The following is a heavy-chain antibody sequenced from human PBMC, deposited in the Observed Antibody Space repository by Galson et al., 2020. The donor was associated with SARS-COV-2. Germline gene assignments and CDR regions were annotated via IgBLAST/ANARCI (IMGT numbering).Heavy chain of an antibody. V-gene: IGHV4-34*01. Sequence: ETSETLSLTCAVYGGSFSGYYWSWIRQPLGKGLEWIGEINHSGSTNYNPSLKSRVTISVDTSKNQFSLKLSSVTAADTAVYYCAGLTVTRDDYWGQGTLVTVSS. CDR1: GGSFSGYY. CDR2: INHSGST. J-gene: IGHJ4*02. CDR3: AGLTVTRDDY. D-gene: IGHD4-17*01.